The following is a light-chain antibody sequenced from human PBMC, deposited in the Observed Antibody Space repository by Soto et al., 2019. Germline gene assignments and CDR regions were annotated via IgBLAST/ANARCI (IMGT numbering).Light chain of an antibody. CDR1: NSNIGAGYD. Sequence: QSVLTQPPSVSGAPGQRVTISCTGSNSNIGAGYDVHWYQQIPGTAPKLLIYGNSNRPSGVPDRFSGSKSGTSASLAITGLQADDEADYYCQSYDASLLGDVVFGAGTKLTVL. CDR3: QSYDASLLGDVV. CDR2: GNS. J-gene: IGLJ2*01. V-gene: IGLV1-40*01.